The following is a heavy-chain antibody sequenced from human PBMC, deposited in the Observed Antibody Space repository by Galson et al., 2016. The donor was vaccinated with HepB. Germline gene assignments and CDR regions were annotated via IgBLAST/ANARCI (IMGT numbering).Heavy chain of an antibody. CDR2: IFPGDSDT. D-gene: IGHD6-19*01. V-gene: IGHV5-51*01. J-gene: IGHJ5*02. CDR3: ARRGNSSGLDL. Sequence: QSGAEVKEPGDFLRISCEASGYKFTSLWVAWVRQVPGKGLEWMGVIFPGDSDTKYSPSFKGLLTLSVDKSTNTAYMLWSSLRASDTGTYYCARRGNSSGLDLWGQGTPVTVAS. CDR1: GYKFTSLW.